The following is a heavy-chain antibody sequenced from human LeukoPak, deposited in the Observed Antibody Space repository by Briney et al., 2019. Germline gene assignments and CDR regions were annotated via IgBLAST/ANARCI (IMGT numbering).Heavy chain of an antibody. D-gene: IGHD3-22*01. CDR1: GYTFTGYY. J-gene: IGHJ4*02. CDR3: ASSKVVVTPHFDY. Sequence: ASVKVSCKASGYTFTGYYMHWVRQAPGQGLEWMGWINPNSGGTNYAQKFQGRVTMTRDTSISTAYMELSRLRSDDTAVYYCASSKVVVTPHFDYWGQGTLVTVSS. CDR2: INPNSGGT. V-gene: IGHV1-2*02.